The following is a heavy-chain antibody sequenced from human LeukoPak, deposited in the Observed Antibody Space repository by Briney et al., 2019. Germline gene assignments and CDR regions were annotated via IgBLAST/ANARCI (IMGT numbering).Heavy chain of an antibody. Sequence: PSETLSLTCTVSGGSISSGSYYWSWIRQPAGKGLEWIGRIYTTGSTNYNPSLRSRVTISVDTSKNQFSLKLSSETAADTAVYYCARGASSSSAIGYYYYYMDVWGKGTTVTVSS. CDR3: ARGASSSSAIGYYYYYMDV. D-gene: IGHD6-6*01. J-gene: IGHJ6*03. CDR1: GGSISSGSYY. V-gene: IGHV4-61*02. CDR2: IYTTGST.